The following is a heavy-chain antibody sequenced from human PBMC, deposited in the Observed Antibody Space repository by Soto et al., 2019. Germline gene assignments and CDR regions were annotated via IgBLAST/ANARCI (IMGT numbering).Heavy chain of an antibody. V-gene: IGHV4-59*08. J-gene: IGHJ4*02. CDR2: IYYSGST. D-gene: IGHD4-17*01. CDR3: ARHPTVTEYYFDY. CDR1: GGSSSSYY. Sequence: ETLSLTCTVSGGSSSSYYWSWIRQPPGKGLEWIGYIYYSGSTNYNPSLKSRVTISVDTSKNQFSLKLSSVTAADTAVYYCARHPTVTEYYFDYWGQGTLVTVSS.